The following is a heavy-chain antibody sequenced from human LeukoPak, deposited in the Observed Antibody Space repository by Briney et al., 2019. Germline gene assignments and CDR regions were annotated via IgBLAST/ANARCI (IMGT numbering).Heavy chain of an antibody. Sequence: GGSLRLSCVVSGFTFSNAWMDWDRQAPGKGPEWVARIKSKTNGGTTDYTAPVKGRFTISRDDSKTTLYLQMNSLKTEDTAVYYCTTERSAYYDFDHWGQGTLVTVSS. CDR1: GFTFSNAW. D-gene: IGHD2-21*01. V-gene: IGHV3-15*07. J-gene: IGHJ4*02. CDR2: IKSKTNGGTT. CDR3: TTERSAYYDFDH.